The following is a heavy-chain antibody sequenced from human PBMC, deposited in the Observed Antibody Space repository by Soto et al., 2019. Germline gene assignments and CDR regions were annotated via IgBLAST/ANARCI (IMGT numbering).Heavy chain of an antibody. CDR3: AKGESSVSARDFDP. CDR1: GFTFNNYA. CDR2: ITSRGAA. Sequence: DVQLLDSGGDLAQPGGSLRLSCEASGFTFNNYAIAWVRQAPGKGLEWVSGITSRGAAYYADSVKGRFTISRDNSKNTLYLQMNSLRAEDTAVYFCAKGESSVSARDFDPWGQGTLVTVSS. D-gene: IGHD3-22*01. V-gene: IGHV3-23*01. J-gene: IGHJ5*02.